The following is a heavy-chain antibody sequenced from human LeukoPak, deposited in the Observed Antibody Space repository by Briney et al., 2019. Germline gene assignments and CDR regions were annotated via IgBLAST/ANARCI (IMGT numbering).Heavy chain of an antibody. D-gene: IGHD4-23*01. CDR1: GDSISSGDYY. J-gene: IGHJ4*02. CDR3: TRAPIAVVTPPHFFDS. Sequence: PSETLCLTCTVSGDSISSGDYYWSWIRQHAGKGLEWIGYIYYTGSTYYNPSLKSRLTISVYTSKNQFSLNLSSVSAADTALYYCTRAPIAVVTPPHFFDSWGQGTLVTVSS. CDR2: IYYTGST. V-gene: IGHV4-31*03.